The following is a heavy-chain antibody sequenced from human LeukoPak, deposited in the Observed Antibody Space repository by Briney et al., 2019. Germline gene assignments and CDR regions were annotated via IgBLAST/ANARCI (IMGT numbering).Heavy chain of an antibody. CDR1: GGSFSGYY. D-gene: IGHD2-15*01. J-gene: IGHJ6*03. CDR2: INHSGST. Sequence: SETLSLTCAVYGGSFSGYYWSWIRQPPGKGLEWIGEINHSGSTNYNPSLKSRVTISVDTSKNQFSLKLSSVTAADTAVYYCASTQKGYCSGGSSTYYYYMDVWGKGTTVTVSS. CDR3: ASTQKGYCSGGSSTYYYYMDV. V-gene: IGHV4-34*01.